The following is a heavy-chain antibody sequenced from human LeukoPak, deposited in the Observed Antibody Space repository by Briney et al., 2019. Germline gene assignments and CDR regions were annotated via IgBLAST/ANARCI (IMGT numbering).Heavy chain of an antibody. CDR3: AKGPVLLWFGDPNGGAFDI. J-gene: IGHJ3*02. V-gene: IGHV3-30*18. CDR2: ISYDGSNK. Sequence: GGSLRLSRAASGFTFSSYGMHWVRQAPGKGLEWVAVISYDGSNKYYADSVKGRFTISRDNSKNTLYLQMNSLRAEDTAVYYCAKGPVLLWFGDPNGGAFDIWGQGTMVTVSS. CDR1: GFTFSSYG. D-gene: IGHD3-10*01.